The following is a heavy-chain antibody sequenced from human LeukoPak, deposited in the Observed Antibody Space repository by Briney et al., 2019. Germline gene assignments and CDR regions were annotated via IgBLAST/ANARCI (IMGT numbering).Heavy chain of an antibody. CDR2: TYPGDSDT. CDR3: ARLFYGSGSYYSYFDY. CDR1: GSRFTSFW. D-gene: IGHD3-10*01. Sequence: GAPRKISCKGSGSRFTSFWIGWGRQMPGKGLEWLGITYPGDSDTRYSPSFQGQVTISADKSISTAYLQWSSLKASDTAMYYCARLFYGSGSYYSYFDYWGQGTLGTVSS. V-gene: IGHV5-51*01. J-gene: IGHJ4*02.